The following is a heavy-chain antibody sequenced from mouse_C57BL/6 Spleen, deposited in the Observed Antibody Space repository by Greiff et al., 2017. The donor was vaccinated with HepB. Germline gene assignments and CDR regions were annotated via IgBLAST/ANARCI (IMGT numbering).Heavy chain of an antibody. CDR3: APSRLWYFDV. CDR1: GYSFTDYN. J-gene: IGHJ1*03. Sequence: EVQLKESGPELVKPGASVKISCKASGYSFTDYNMNWVKQRTEQGLEWIGRIDPEDGETKYAPKFQGKATITADTSSNTAYLQLSSLTSEDTAVYYCAPSRLWYFDVWGTGTTVTVSS. D-gene: IGHD1-1*01. V-gene: IGHV14-2*01. CDR2: IDPEDGET.